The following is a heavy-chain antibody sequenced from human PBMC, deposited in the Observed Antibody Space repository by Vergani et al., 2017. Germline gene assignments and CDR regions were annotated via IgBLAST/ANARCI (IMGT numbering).Heavy chain of an antibody. Sequence: EVQLVESGGGLVKPGGSLRLSCAASGFTFSSYSMNWVRQAPGKGLEWVSSISSSSSYIYYADSVKGRVTISRDNAKNSLYLQMNSLRAEDTAVYYCAGRLAARSNFDYWGQGTLVTVSS. CDR2: ISSSSSYI. V-gene: IGHV3-21*01. CDR1: GFTFSSYS. D-gene: IGHD6-6*01. CDR3: AGRLAARSNFDY. J-gene: IGHJ4*02.